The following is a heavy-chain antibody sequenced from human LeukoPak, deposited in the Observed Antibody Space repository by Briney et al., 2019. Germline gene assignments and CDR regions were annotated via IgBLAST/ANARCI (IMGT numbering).Heavy chain of an antibody. CDR1: GFTFSSYA. CDR2: ICASGADT. CDR3: ATRPRDSSGYYLGAFDG. J-gene: IGHJ3*01. D-gene: IGHD3-22*01. Sequence: GGSLRLSCEASGFTFSSYAMAWVRQAPGKGLDWGSVICASGADTYYSDSAKGRFTVSRDNSKDTLFLHMSSLRAEDTAVYFCATRPRDSSGYYLGAFDGWGQGTTVTVSS. V-gene: IGHV3-23*01.